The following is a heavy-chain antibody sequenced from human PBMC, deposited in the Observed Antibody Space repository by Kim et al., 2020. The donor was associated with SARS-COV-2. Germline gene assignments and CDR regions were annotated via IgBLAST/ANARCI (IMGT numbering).Heavy chain of an antibody. J-gene: IGHJ4*02. Sequence: SETLSLTCTVSGCSISSYYWSWIRQPPGKGLEWIGYIYYSGSTNYNPSLKSRVTISVDTSKNQFSLLLISVTAADAAVYYCAGGCSSNFFDYWGQGTLVTVSS. CDR2: IYYSGST. V-gene: IGHV4-59*13. CDR1: GCSISSYY. CDR3: AGGCSSNFFDY. D-gene: IGHD6-6*01.